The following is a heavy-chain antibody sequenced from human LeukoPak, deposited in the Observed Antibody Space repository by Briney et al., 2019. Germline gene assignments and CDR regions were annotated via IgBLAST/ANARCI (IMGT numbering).Heavy chain of an antibody. CDR2: IWSDGSNK. Sequence: GRSLRLSCAASGFTFSSYDIHWVRQAPGKGLEWVAVIWSDGSNKYYADSVKGRFTISRDNSKNTLYLQMNSLRAEDTAVYYCARIEDYGGKSQYFQHWGQGTLVTVSS. CDR3: ARIEDYGGKSQYFQH. J-gene: IGHJ1*01. V-gene: IGHV3-33*01. CDR1: GFTFSSYD. D-gene: IGHD4-23*01.